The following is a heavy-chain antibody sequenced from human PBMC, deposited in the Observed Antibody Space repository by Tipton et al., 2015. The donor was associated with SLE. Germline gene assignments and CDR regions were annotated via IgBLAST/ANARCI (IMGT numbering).Heavy chain of an antibody. D-gene: IGHD6-19*01. CDR2: IYTSGTT. CDR3: ARWQWLAYFDH. V-gene: IGHV4-61*09. J-gene: IGHJ4*02. CDR1: GGSITSGSYY. Sequence: TLSLTCTVSGGSITSGSYYWTWIRQPAGKGLEWIGHIYTSGTTYYNPSLKSRVTISVDTSKNQFSLTLSSVTAADTAVYYCARWQWLAYFDHWGPGTLVTVSS.